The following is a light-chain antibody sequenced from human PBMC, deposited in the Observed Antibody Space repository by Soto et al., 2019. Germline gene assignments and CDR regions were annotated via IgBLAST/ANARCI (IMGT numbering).Light chain of an antibody. Sequence: EIVLTQSPGALSLSPGERATRSCRASQSVSSSYLAWYQQKPGQAPRLLIYNASSRATGIPDRFSGSGSGTDFTLTIRSLEPEDSAIYYCQQRNIWPPVTFGQGTRREIK. CDR1: QSVSSSY. V-gene: IGKV3D-20*02. CDR3: QQRNIWPPVT. CDR2: NAS. J-gene: IGKJ5*01.